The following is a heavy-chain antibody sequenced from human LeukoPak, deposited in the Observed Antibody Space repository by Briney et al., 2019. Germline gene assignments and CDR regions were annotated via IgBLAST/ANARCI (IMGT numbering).Heavy chain of an antibody. J-gene: IGHJ5*02. CDR2: IYTSGST. D-gene: IGHD3-22*01. Sequence: PSETLSLTCTVPGGSISSYYWSWIRQPAGKGLEWIGRIYTSGSTYYNPSLKSRVTISVDTSKNQFSLKLSSVTAADTAVYYCARDLRYYDSSGKGGWFDPWGQGTLVTVSS. CDR3: ARDLRYYDSSGKGGWFDP. V-gene: IGHV4-4*07. CDR1: GGSISSYY.